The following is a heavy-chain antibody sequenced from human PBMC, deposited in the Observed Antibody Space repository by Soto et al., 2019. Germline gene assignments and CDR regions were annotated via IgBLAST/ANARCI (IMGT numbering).Heavy chain of an antibody. CDR1: GGSISSEYYH. CDR3: AREDDGGDRDYYGLDV. CDR2: IHYSGSV. Sequence: SETLSLTCTVFGGSISSEYYHWTWIRQAPGKGLEWIGYIHYSGSVHYNPSLQSRLTMSVDTSKNLFSLKLSSVTAADTAVYFSAREDDGGDRDYYGLDVWGQGTTVTVSS. J-gene: IGHJ6*02. V-gene: IGHV4-30-4*01. D-gene: IGHD2-21*02.